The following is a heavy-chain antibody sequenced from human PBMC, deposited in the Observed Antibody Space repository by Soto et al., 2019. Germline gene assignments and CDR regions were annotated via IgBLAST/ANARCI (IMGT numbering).Heavy chain of an antibody. CDR1: GGTFSSYT. V-gene: IGHV1-69*02. D-gene: IGHD2-15*01. J-gene: IGHJ5*02. CDR3: ARGVAGLVVVAATPGWFDP. CDR2: IIPILGIA. Sequence: GASVKVSCTASGGTFSSYTISWVRHAPGQGLEWMGRIIPILGIANYAQKFQGRVTITADKSTSTAYMELSSLRSEDTAVYYCARGVAGLVVVAATPGWFDPWGQGTLVTVSS.